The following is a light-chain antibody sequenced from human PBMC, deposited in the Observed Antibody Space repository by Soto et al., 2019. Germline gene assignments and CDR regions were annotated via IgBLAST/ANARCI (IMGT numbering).Light chain of an antibody. V-gene: IGKV1-8*01. CDR1: QGISSY. CDR2: AAS. Sequence: AIRMTQSPSSLSASTGDRVTITFLASQGISSYLAWYQQKPGKAPKLLIYAASTLQSGVPSRFSGSGSGTDFTLTISCLQSEDFATYYCQQYYSYPWKFGQGTKVDIK. CDR3: QQYYSYPWK. J-gene: IGKJ1*01.